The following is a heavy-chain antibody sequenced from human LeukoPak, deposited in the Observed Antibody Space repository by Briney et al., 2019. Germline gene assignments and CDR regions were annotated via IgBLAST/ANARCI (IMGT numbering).Heavy chain of an antibody. Sequence: GGSLRLSCAASGFTFSDYYMSWICQAPGKGLEWVSYISSSGSTIYYADSVKGRFTISRDNAKNSLYLQMNSLRAEDTAVYYCARGYDILTGYYPFPFDYWGQGTLVTVSS. V-gene: IGHV3-11*01. CDR2: ISSSGSTI. J-gene: IGHJ4*02. D-gene: IGHD3-9*01. CDR1: GFTFSDYY. CDR3: ARGYDILTGYYPFPFDY.